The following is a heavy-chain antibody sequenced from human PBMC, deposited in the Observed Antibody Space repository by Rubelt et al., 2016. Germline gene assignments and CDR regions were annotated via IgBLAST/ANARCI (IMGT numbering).Heavy chain of an antibody. V-gene: IGHV3-30*02. CDR1: GFTFSSYG. CDR2: IRYDGSNK. D-gene: IGHD4-17*01. Sequence: QVQLVESGGGVVQPGGSLRLSCAASGFTFSSYGMHWVRQAPGKGLEWVAFIRYDGSNKYYAESVKGRFTSSGDNSKNTRYLQMNSLRAEDTAVYYCAKPARLDYGINAEYFQHWGQGTLVTVSS. J-gene: IGHJ1*01. CDR3: AKPARLDYGINAEYFQH.